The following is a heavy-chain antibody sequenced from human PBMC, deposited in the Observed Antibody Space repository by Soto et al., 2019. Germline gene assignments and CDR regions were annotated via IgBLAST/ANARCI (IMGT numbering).Heavy chain of an antibody. CDR3: ARVRSGGLYDAFDI. V-gene: IGHV3-21*01. CDR1: GFAFRSYT. J-gene: IGHJ3*02. D-gene: IGHD2-15*01. Sequence: GGSLRLSCAASGFAFRSYTMNWVRQAPGKGLEWVSSISDLSTYIYYADSLNGRFTISRDNAKNSLYLQMNSLRADDTAVYYCARVRSGGLYDAFDIWGQGTMVTVSS. CDR2: ISDLSTYI.